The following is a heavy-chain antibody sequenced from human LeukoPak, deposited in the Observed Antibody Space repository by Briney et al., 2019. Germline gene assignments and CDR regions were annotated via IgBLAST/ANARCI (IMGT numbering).Heavy chain of an antibody. J-gene: IGHJ6*03. D-gene: IGHD2-2*01. CDR2: VYYSGST. V-gene: IGHV4-59*01. Sequence: SETLSLTCTVSGGSISSYYWSWIRQPPGKGLEWIGYVYYSGSTSYNPSLKSRVTLSVDTSKNQFSLKLSSVTAADTAVYYCARPKEVDYYYYMDVWGKGTTVTVSS. CDR1: GGSISSYY. CDR3: ARPKEVDYYYYMDV.